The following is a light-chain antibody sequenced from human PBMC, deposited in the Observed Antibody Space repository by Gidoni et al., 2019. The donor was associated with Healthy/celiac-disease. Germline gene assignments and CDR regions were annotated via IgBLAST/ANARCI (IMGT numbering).Light chain of an antibody. CDR1: QSVSSSY. Sequence: IVLTQSPGTLSLSPGERATLSCRASQSVSSSYLAWYQQKPGQAPRLLIYGASSRATGIPDRCSGSGSGTDFTLTISRLEPEDFAVYYCQQYGSSPMYTFXQXTKLXIK. J-gene: IGKJ2*01. CDR3: QQYGSSPMYT. CDR2: GAS. V-gene: IGKV3-20*01.